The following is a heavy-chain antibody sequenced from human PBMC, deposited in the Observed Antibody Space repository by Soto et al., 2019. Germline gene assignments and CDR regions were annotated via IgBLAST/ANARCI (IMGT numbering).Heavy chain of an antibody. CDR3: ARPKPPTESDS. Sequence: QVHLVQSGAEVKKPGASVKVSCKASGYAFNNYGISWVRQAPGQGLEWMGWLNTYNGNTNYAQKFQGRVTMTTDTSPTTAHMDLRSLRTDDTAAYYCARPKPPTESDSWGQGPLSPSPQ. CDR2: LNTYNGNT. D-gene: IGHD4-4*01. CDR1: GYAFNNYG. V-gene: IGHV1-18*01. J-gene: IGHJ4*02.